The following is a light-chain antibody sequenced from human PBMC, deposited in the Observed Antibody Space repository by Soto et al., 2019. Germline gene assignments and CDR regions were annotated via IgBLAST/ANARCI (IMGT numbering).Light chain of an antibody. V-gene: IGLV2-14*01. CDR1: SSDVVGYNY. Sequence: QSALTQPASVSGSPGQSITISCTGTSSDVVGYNYVSWYQQHPGKAPKLMIYDVSNRPSGVSNRFSGSKSGNTASLTISGLQAEDEADYYCSSYTSSSTLLVVFGGGT. J-gene: IGLJ2*01. CDR2: DVS. CDR3: SSYTSSSTLLVV.